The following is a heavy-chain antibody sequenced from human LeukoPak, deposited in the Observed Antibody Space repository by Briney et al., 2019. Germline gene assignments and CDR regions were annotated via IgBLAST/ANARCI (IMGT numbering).Heavy chain of an antibody. CDR1: GFTFSSYA. Sequence: GGSLRLSCAASGFTFSSYAMSWVRQAPGKGLEWVSAISGSGGSTHYADSAKGRFTISRDNSKNTLYLQMNSLRAEDTAVYYCAKEEDSSWAPFDYWGQGTLVTVSS. D-gene: IGHD6-13*01. CDR3: AKEEDSSWAPFDY. J-gene: IGHJ4*02. CDR2: ISGSGGST. V-gene: IGHV3-23*01.